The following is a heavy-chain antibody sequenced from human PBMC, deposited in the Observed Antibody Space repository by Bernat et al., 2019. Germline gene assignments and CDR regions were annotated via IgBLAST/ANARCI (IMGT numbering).Heavy chain of an antibody. V-gene: IGHV7-4-1*02. CDR2: IDTNTGNP. D-gene: IGHD5-12*01. J-gene: IGHJ4*02. Sequence: QVQLVQSGSELKKPGASVKISCKASGYTFTDYALNWVRQAPGQGLEWMGWIDTNTGNPTYAQGFTGRFIFSLDTSVSTTYLQISSLKAEDTAVFYCARSTKDKSGFFDHWGQGTLATVSS. CDR1: GYTFTDYA. CDR3: ARSTKDKSGFFDH.